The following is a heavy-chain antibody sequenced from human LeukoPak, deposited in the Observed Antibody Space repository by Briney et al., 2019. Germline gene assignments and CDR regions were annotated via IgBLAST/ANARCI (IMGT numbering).Heavy chain of an antibody. CDR3: AKFSGY. J-gene: IGHJ4*02. CDR2: ISYDGSNK. CDR1: GFTFSSYG. D-gene: IGHD6-19*01. Sequence: GGSLRLSCAASGFTFSSYGMHWVRQARGKGLEWVAVISYDGSNKYYADSVKGRFTISRDNSKNTLYLQMNSLRAEDTAVYYCAKFSGYWGQGTLVTVSS. V-gene: IGHV3-30*18.